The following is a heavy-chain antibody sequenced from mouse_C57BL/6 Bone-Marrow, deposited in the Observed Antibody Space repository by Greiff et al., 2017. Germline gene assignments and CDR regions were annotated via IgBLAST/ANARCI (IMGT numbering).Heavy chain of an antibody. D-gene: IGHD3-2*02. V-gene: IGHV1-81*01. J-gene: IGHJ4*01. CDR3: ASAQATCMGY. CDR2: IYPRSGNT. CDR1: GYTFTSYG. Sequence: QVQLQQSGAELARPGASVKLSCKASGYTFTSYGISWVKQRTGQGLEWIGEIYPRSGNTYYNEKFKGKATLTADKSSSTASMELRSLTSEDSAVYFCASAQATCMGYWGQGTSVTVSS.